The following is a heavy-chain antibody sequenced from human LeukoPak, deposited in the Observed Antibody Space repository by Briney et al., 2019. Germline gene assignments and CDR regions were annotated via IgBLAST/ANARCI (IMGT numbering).Heavy chain of an antibody. V-gene: IGHV4-61*01. D-gene: IGHD3-10*01. J-gene: IGHJ6*03. Sequence: SETLSLTCTVSGGSMSSSSYYWSWIRRPPGRGLEWIGYIYYSGSTNYNPSLKSRVTISVDTSKNQFSLKLSSVTAADTAVYYCARSYGSGSYPYYYYYMDVWGKGTTVTVSS. CDR1: GGSMSSSSYY. CDR2: IYYSGST. CDR3: ARSYGSGSYPYYYYYMDV.